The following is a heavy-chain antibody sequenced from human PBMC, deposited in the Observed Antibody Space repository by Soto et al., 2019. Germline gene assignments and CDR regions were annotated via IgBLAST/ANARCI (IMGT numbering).Heavy chain of an antibody. CDR2: SYHRGST. D-gene: IGHD5-12*01. J-gene: IGHJ4*02. CDR1: SGSISSSNW. V-gene: IGHV4-4*02. Sequence: SETLSLTCAVSSGSISSSNWWRWGRQPPGRGLEWIGESYHRGSTNYNPSIKSRVTISVDKSKNQFSLKLSSVTAADTAVYYCARVGYSGYDLPVFDYWGQGTLVTVSS. CDR3: ARVGYSGYDLPVFDY.